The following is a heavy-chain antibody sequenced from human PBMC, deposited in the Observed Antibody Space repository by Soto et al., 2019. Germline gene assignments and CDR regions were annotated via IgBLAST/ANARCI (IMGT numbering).Heavy chain of an antibody. CDR2: IYHSGST. CDR3: ARGLVATIQRLGFDP. D-gene: IGHD5-12*01. CDR1: GGSISSGGYS. Sequence: SETLSLTCAVSGGSISSGGYSWSWIRQPPGKGLEWIGYIYHSGSTYYNPSLKSRVTISVDRSKNQFSLKLSSVTAADTAVYYCARGLVATIQRLGFDPWGQGTLVTVSS. J-gene: IGHJ5*02. V-gene: IGHV4-30-2*01.